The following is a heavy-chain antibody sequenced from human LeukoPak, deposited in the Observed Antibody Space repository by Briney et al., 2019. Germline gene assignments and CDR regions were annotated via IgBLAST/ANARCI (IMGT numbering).Heavy chain of an antibody. J-gene: IGHJ6*03. CDR3: ARDLTPVYYYGSAAYMDV. CDR1: GGSISSYY. V-gene: IGHV4-59*01. Sequence: SETLSLTCTVSGGSISSYYWSWIRQPPGKGLEWIGYIYYSGSTNYNPSLKSRVTISVDTSKNRLSLKLSSVTAADTAVYYCARDLTPVYYYGSAAYMDVWGKGTTVTVSS. CDR2: IYYSGST. D-gene: IGHD3-10*01.